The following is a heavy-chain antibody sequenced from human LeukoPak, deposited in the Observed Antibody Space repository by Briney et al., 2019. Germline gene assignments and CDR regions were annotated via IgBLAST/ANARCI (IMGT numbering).Heavy chain of an antibody. CDR1: GYSISSGYY. J-gene: IGHJ5*02. CDR3: AREGDSNSVGWFDP. V-gene: IGHV4-38-2*02. CDR2: IYHSGST. D-gene: IGHD6-13*01. Sequence: SETLSLTCTVSGYSISSGYYWGWIRQPPGKGLEWIGSIYHSGSTYYNPSLKSRVTISVDTSKNQFSLKLSSVTAADTAVYYCAREGDSNSVGWFDPWGQGTLVTVSS.